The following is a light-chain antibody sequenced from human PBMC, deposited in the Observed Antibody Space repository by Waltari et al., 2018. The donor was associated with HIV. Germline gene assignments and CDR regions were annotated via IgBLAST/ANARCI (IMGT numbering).Light chain of an antibody. Sequence: QSALTQPASVSGSPGQSIPISCPGTSSNVGSDDLVPWYQQHPGEAPKLIIYEVTKRPSGVSNRFSGSKSGNTASLTISGLQAEDEADYYCCSCPRSGIRYVFGTGTKVTVL. CDR2: EVT. V-gene: IGLV2-23*02. J-gene: IGLJ1*01. CDR1: SSNVGSDDL. CDR3: CSCPRSGIRYV.